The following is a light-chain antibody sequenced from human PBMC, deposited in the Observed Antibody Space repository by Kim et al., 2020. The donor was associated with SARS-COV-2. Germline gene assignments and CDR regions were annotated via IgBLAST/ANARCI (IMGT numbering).Light chain of an antibody. V-gene: IGLV3-1*01. Sequence: SYELTQPPSVSVSPGQPTSITCSGDKLGDKYVCWYQQKPGQSPVLVIYQDTKRPSGIPGRFSGSKSGNTATLTIGGTQAMDEADYYCQAWDSGITYVFGT. CDR2: QDT. CDR1: KLGDKY. J-gene: IGLJ1*01. CDR3: QAWDSGITYV.